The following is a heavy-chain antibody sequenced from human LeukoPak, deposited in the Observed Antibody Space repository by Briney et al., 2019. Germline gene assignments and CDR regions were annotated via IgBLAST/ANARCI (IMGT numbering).Heavy chain of an antibody. D-gene: IGHD2-15*01. Sequence: PSETLSLTCAVYGVSFSGYYWSWIRQPPGKGLEWIGEINHSGSTNYNPSLKSRVTISVDTSKNQFSLKLSSVTAADTAVYYCARLARVGYCSGGSCRYFQHWGQGTLVTVSS. CDR3: ARLARVGYCSGGSCRYFQH. V-gene: IGHV4-34*01. CDR2: INHSGST. J-gene: IGHJ1*01. CDR1: GVSFSGYY.